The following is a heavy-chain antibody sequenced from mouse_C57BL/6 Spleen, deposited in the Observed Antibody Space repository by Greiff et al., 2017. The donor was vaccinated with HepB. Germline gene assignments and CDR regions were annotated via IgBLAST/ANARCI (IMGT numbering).Heavy chain of an antibody. CDR1: GYTFTDYY. V-gene: IGHV1-26*01. CDR3: ARIWDGYYFDY. J-gene: IGHJ2*01. D-gene: IGHD4-1*01. Sequence: VQLQQSGPELVKPGASVKISCKASGYTFTDYYMNWVKQSHGKSLEWIGDINPNNGGTSYNQKFKGKATLTVDKSSSTAYMELRSLTSEDSAVYYCARIWDGYYFDYWGQGTTLTVSS. CDR2: INPNNGGT.